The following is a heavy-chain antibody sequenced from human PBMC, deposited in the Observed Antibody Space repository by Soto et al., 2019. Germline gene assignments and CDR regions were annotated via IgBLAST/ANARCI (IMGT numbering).Heavy chain of an antibody. CDR1: GYTFTSYG. D-gene: IGHD3-16*01. CDR3: ARXXXXXXILFXGDYYYYGMDV. Sequence: ASVKVSCKASGYTFTSYGISWVRQAPGQGLEWMGWISAYNGNTNYAQKLQGRVTMTTDTSTSTAYMELRSLRSDDTAVYYCARXXXXXXILFXGDYYYYGMDVWGQGTTVTVSS. J-gene: IGHJ6*02. CDR2: ISAYNGNT. V-gene: IGHV1-18*01.